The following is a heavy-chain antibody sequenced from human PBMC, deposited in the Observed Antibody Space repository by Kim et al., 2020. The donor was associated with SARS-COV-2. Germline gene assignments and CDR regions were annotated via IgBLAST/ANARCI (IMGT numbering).Heavy chain of an antibody. CDR3: AREAAAGILRTDNWFDP. CDR1: GGSISSYY. CDR2: IYYSGST. J-gene: IGHJ5*02. V-gene: IGHV4-59*13. Sequence: SETLSLTCTVSGGSISSYYWSWIRQPPGKGLEWIGYIYYSGSTNYNPSLKSRVTISVDTSKNQFSLKLSSVTAADTAVYYCAREAAAGILRTDNWFDPWGQGTLVTVSS. D-gene: IGHD6-13*01.